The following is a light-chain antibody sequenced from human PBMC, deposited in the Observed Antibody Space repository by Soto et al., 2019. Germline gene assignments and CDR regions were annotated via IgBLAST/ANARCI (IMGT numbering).Light chain of an antibody. J-gene: IGKJ1*01. Sequence: VIWMTQSPSVLSGSPGDRVTISCRMSQGISSYLAGDQQKPGKAPELLLYSASTLQRGGPSRFSGSGSGTGFTLTSSCLQSEDFATYSCQQYYSFTRTFGQGTKVEIK. CDR2: SAS. CDR3: QQYYSFTRT. V-gene: IGKV1D-8*01. CDR1: QGISSY.